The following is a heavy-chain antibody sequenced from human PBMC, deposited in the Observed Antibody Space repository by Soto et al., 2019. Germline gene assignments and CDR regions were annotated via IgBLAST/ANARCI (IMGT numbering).Heavy chain of an antibody. CDR2: IYYSGST. CDR3: ATIPRFLEYQYFQH. CDR1: GGSISSSSYY. D-gene: IGHD3-3*01. V-gene: IGHV4-39*01. J-gene: IGHJ1*01. Sequence: SETLSLTCTVSGGSISSSSYYWGWIRQPPGKGLEWIGSIYYSGSTYYNPSLKSRVTISVDTSKNQFSLKLSSVTAADTAVYYCATIPRFLEYQYFQHWGQGTLVTVS.